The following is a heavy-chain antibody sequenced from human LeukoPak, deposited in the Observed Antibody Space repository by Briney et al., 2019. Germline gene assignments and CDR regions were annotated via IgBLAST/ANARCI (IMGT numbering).Heavy chain of an antibody. V-gene: IGHV3-21*04. J-gene: IGHJ4*02. CDR3: AKEEWLLAVYFDY. CDR2: ISSGSVYI. Sequence: GGSLRLSCAASRFTFSDYSMNWVRQAPGKGLQWVASISSGSVYIYYADSMKGRFTISRDNAKNSMYLQMNSLRAEDTAVYYCAKEEWLLAVYFDYWGQGTLVTVSS. CDR1: RFTFSDYS. D-gene: IGHD3-3*01.